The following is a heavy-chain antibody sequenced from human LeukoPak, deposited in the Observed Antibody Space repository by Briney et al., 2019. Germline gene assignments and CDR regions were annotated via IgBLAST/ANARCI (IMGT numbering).Heavy chain of an antibody. J-gene: IGHJ4*02. CDR1: GGSFSGYY. CDR2: INHSGST. CDR3: ARGTQWRSSFDY. V-gene: IGHV4-34*01. Sequence: PSEALSLTCAVYGGSFSGYYWSWIRQPPRKRLEWIGEINHSGSTNYNPSLKSRVTTSVDSSNNQFSLKLSSVTAADTAVYYCARGTQWRSSFDYWGQGTLVTVSS. D-gene: IGHD6-19*01.